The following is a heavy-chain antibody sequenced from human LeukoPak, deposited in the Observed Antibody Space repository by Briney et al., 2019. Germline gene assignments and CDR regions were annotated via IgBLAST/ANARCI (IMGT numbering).Heavy chain of an antibody. CDR2: ISYDGSNK. J-gene: IGHJ4*02. V-gene: IGHV3-30*18. D-gene: IGHD6-19*01. CDR3: AKDYGSGIAVAGTIFYD. Sequence: PGRSLRLSCAASGFTFSSYGMHWVRQAPGKGLEWVAVISYDGSNKYYADSVKGRFTISRDNSKNTLYLQMNSLRAEDTGVYYCAKDYGSGIAVAGTIFYDWGQGTLVTVSS. CDR1: GFTFSSYG.